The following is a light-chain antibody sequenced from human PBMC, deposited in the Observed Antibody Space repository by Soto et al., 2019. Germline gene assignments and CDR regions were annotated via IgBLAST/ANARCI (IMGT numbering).Light chain of an antibody. CDR2: AAS. V-gene: IGKV1-6*01. CDR1: QGIRND. Sequence: AIQMTQSPSSLSASVGDRVTITCRASQGIRNDLGWYQQKPGKAPNLLIYAASNLQSGAPSRSGGSGSGTDFTLTISSLQPEDFATYYCLQDYNYPYTFGQGTKLEIK. CDR3: LQDYNYPYT. J-gene: IGKJ2*01.